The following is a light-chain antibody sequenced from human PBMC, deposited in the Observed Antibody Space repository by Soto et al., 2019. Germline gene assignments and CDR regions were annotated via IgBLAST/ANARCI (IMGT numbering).Light chain of an antibody. CDR3: QQYGSSLFT. CDR2: GAS. V-gene: IGKV3-20*01. J-gene: IGKJ3*01. Sequence: IVLTQSPGTLSLSPGEGAALSCRASQSVSSNYLAWYQQKPGQAPRLLIYGASSRATGIPDRFSGSGSGTDFTLTISRLEPEDFAVYYCQQYGSSLFTFGPGTKVDIK. CDR1: QSVSSNY.